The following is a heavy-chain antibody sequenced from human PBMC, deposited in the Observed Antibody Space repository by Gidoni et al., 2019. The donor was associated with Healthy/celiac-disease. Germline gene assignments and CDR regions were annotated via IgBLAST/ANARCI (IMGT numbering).Heavy chain of an antibody. CDR1: GFPFSREG. D-gene: IGHD1-7*01. CDR2: IWYDGSNK. V-gene: IGHV3-33*01. Sequence: VQLVESGGGVVQPGRSLRLSCAASGFPFSREGLHWVRQAPGKGLGWVAVIWYDGSNKYYADSVKGRFTISRDNSKNTLYLQMNSRRAEDTAVYYCARETNIQGAFDIWGQGTMVTVSS. J-gene: IGHJ3*02. CDR3: ARETNIQGAFDI.